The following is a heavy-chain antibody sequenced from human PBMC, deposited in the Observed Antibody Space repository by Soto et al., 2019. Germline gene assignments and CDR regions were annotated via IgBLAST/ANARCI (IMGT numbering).Heavy chain of an antibody. J-gene: IGHJ6*03. D-gene: IGHD1-7*01. CDR3: AAELLSLRHYYYMDV. CDR2: IYYSGST. V-gene: IGHV4-39*01. Sequence: PETLSLTCTVSGGSISSSSYYWGWIRQPPGKGLEWIGSIYYSGSTYYNPSLKSRVTISVDTSKNQFSLKLSSVTAADTAVYYCAAELLSLRHYYYMDVWGKGTTVTVSS. CDR1: GGSISSSSYY.